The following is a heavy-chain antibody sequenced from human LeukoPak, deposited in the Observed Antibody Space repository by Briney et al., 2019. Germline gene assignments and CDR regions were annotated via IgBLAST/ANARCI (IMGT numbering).Heavy chain of an antibody. CDR1: GYSFTSYG. CDR2: VSGYNGNR. V-gene: IGHV1-18*01. CDR3: ARDLLSNGVVPEACDP. D-gene: IGHD2-2*01. Sequence: ASVKVSCKASGYSFTSYGITWVRQAPGQGLEWMGWVSGYNGNRNYAQKFQGRVTMTTDTSTSTAYMELRSLRSDDTAMYYCARDLLSNGVVPEACDPWGQGTLVTVSS. J-gene: IGHJ5*02.